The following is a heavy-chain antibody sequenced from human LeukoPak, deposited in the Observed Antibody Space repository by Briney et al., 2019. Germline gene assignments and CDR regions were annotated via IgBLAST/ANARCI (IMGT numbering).Heavy chain of an antibody. CDR3: AKSAVINSYYYYYYMDV. J-gene: IGHJ6*03. D-gene: IGHD4-11*01. CDR1: GFPFDDYT. CDR2: ISWDGGST. V-gene: IGHV3-43D*04. Sequence: GGSLRLSCAASGFPFDDYTMHWVRQAPGKGLEWVSLISWDGGSTYYADSVKGRFTISRDNSKNSLYLQMNSLRAEDTALYYCAKSAVINSYYYYYYMDVWGKGTTVTVSS.